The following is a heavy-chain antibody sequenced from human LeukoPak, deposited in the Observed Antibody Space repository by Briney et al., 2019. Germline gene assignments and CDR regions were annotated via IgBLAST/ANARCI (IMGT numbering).Heavy chain of an antibody. D-gene: IGHD5-18*01. CDR2: IIPIFGTA. CDR1: GGTFSSYA. CDR3: ARESKRGYSYGQDFDY. J-gene: IGHJ4*02. V-gene: IGHV1-69*13. Sequence: RASVTVSCKASGGTFSSYAISWVRQALGQGLEWMGGIIPIFGTANYAQKFQGRVTITADESTSTAYMELSSLRSEDTAVYYCARESKRGYSYGQDFDYWGQGTLVTVSS.